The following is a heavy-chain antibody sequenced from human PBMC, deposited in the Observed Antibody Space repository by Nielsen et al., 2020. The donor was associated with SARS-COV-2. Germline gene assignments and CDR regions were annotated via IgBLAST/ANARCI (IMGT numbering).Heavy chain of an antibody. Sequence: ETLSLTCTVSGGSISSYYWSWIRQPPGKGLEWIGYIYYSGSTNYNPSLKSRVTISVDTSKNQFSLKLSSVTAADTAVYYCARDRLFNYPLDYWGQGTLVTVSS. CDR2: IYYSGST. J-gene: IGHJ4*02. CDR3: ARDRLFNYPLDY. CDR1: GGSISSYY. V-gene: IGHV4-59*01. D-gene: IGHD3-22*01.